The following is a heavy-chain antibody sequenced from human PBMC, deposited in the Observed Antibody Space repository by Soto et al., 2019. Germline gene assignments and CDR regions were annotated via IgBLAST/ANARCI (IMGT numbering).Heavy chain of an antibody. Sequence: GGSLRLSCAASGFTFSSYAMSWVRQAPGKGLEWVSAISGSGGSTYYADSVKGRFTISRDNSKNRLYLEMNSLRAEDTAVYYCAKVSLGFGELFYPLWGQGTLVTVSS. CDR1: GFTFSSYA. CDR2: ISGSGGST. V-gene: IGHV3-23*01. J-gene: IGHJ4*02. CDR3: AKVSLGFGELFYPL. D-gene: IGHD3-10*01.